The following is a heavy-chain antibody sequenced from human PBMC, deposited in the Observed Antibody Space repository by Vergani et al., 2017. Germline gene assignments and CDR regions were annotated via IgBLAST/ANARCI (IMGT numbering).Heavy chain of an antibody. Sequence: EVQLVESGGGLVQPGGSLRLSCAASGFTFSSYAMSWVRQAPGKGLEWVSAISSSSSYIYYADSVKGRFTISRDNAKNSLYLQMNSLRAEDTAVYYCARDRDYDILTGYQYYFDYWGQGTLVTVSS. CDR1: GFTFSSYA. J-gene: IGHJ4*02. CDR2: ISSSSSYI. V-gene: IGHV3-21*01. D-gene: IGHD3-9*01. CDR3: ARDRDYDILTGYQYYFDY.